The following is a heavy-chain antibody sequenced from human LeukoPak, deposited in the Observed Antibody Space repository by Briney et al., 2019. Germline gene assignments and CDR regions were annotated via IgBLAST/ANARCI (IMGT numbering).Heavy chain of an antibody. CDR3: ARDLWGLLGAPRTYNWFDP. D-gene: IGHD1-26*01. CDR2: IFTSGTT. Sequence: ASETLSLTCSVFGVSISNSYWSWIRQPAGKGLEWIGRIFTSGTTYYNPSLKSRVTMSVDTSKNQFSLKPSSVTAADTAVYYCARDLWGLLGAPRTYNWFDPWGQGTLVTVSS. V-gene: IGHV4-4*07. J-gene: IGHJ5*02. CDR1: GVSISNSY.